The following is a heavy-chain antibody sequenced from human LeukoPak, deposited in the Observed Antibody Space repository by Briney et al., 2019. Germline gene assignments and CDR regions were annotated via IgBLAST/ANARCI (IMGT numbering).Heavy chain of an antibody. Sequence: SPSETLSLTCTVSGGSISSYYWSWIRQPPGKGLEWLGHVYYRGQTHYNPSLNSRVTILMDTSQSQISLSLISVTAADTAVYYCATFRRGSTYGSFDYWGQGILVTVSS. J-gene: IGHJ4*02. D-gene: IGHD5-18*01. V-gene: IGHV4-59*01. CDR3: ATFRRGSTYGSFDY. CDR2: VYYRGQT. CDR1: GGSISSYY.